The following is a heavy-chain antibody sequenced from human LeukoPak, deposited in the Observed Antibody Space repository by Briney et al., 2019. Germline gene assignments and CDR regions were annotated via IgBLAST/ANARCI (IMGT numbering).Heavy chain of an antibody. CDR1: GFRLIDYN. D-gene: IGHD2-2*01. Sequence: GSMRLSCVGSGFRLIDYNMNWVRQSPGKGLEWLGCIGAISTMLHYADSVKGRFTISRDDAKNSLYLQMNSLRHDDTAVYYCARDTPVPTIIPGVWGQGTLVAVSS. CDR2: IGAISTML. V-gene: IGHV3-48*02. J-gene: IGHJ4*02. CDR3: ARDTPVPTIIPGV.